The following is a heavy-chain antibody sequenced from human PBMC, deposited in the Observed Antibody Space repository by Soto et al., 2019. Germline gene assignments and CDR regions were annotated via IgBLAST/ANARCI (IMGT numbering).Heavy chain of an antibody. D-gene: IGHD3-3*01. CDR3: ARADFWSGYRWFDP. CDR1: GYTFTCYG. Sequence: GASVKVSCKASGYTFTCYGISWVRQAPGQGLEWMGWISAYNGNTNYAQKLQGRVTMTTDTSTSTAYMELRSLRSDDTAVYYCARADFWSGYRWFDPWGQGTLVTVSS. V-gene: IGHV1-18*01. J-gene: IGHJ5*02. CDR2: ISAYNGNT.